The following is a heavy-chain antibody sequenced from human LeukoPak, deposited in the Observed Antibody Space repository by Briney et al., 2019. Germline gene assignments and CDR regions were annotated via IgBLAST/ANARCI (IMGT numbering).Heavy chain of an antibody. J-gene: IGHJ4*02. D-gene: IGHD5-18*01. Sequence: HPGGSLRLSCAASGFTFSSYAMSWVRQAPGKGLEWVSAISGSGGSTYYADSVKGRFTISRDNSKNTLYLQMNSLRAEDTAVYYCAKDNRGYSYGPHDYWGQGTLVTVSS. CDR3: AKDNRGYSYGPHDY. CDR2: ISGSGGST. V-gene: IGHV3-23*01. CDR1: GFTFSSYA.